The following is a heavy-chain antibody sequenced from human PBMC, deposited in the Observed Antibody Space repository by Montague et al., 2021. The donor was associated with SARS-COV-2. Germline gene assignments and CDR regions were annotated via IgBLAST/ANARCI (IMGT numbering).Heavy chain of an antibody. Sequence: SLRLSCAASGFKFDDYAMHWVRQAPGKGLEWVSGISWNSGGLGYADSVKGRFTTSRDNSNNSLYLEMNSLRPDDTALYYCAKDRRYYFGSSGYPDAFNIWGQGTLVTGSS. V-gene: IGHV3-9*01. J-gene: IGHJ3*02. CDR3: AKDRRYYFGSSGYPDAFNI. CDR1: GFKFDDYA. CDR2: ISWNSGGL. D-gene: IGHD3-22*01.